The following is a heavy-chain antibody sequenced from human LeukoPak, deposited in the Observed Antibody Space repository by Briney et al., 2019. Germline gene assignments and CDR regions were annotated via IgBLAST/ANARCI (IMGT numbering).Heavy chain of an antibody. Sequence: GGSLRLSCAASGFTFSSYWMNWARQAPGKGLEWVASINHNGNVNYYVDSVKGRFTISRDNAKNSLYLQMSNLRAEDTAVYYCAKGTGYCDSSGYDPFDIWGQGTMVTVSS. CDR1: GFTFSSYW. D-gene: IGHD3-22*01. CDR3: AKGTGYCDSSGYDPFDI. CDR2: INHNGNVN. V-gene: IGHV3-7*03. J-gene: IGHJ3*02.